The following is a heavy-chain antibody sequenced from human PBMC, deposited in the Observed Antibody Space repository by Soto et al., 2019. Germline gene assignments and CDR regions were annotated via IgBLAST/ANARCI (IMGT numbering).Heavy chain of an antibody. V-gene: IGHV4-59*01. CDR1: GGSISSYY. CDR2: IYYSGST. D-gene: IGHD4-17*01. CDR3: ARGPPRDYGGNPFDY. J-gene: IGHJ4*02. Sequence: QVQLQESGPGLVKPSETLSLTCTVSGGSISSYYWSWIRQPPGKGLEWIGYIYYSGSTNYNPSLKSRVTISVDTSKNQFSLKLSSVTAADTAVYYCARGPPRDYGGNPFDYWGQGTLVTVSS.